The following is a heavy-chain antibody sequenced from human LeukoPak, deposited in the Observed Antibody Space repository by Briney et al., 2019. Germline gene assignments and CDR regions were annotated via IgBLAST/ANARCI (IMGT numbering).Heavy chain of an antibody. D-gene: IGHD3-22*01. V-gene: IGHV1-18*01. CDR1: GYTFTSYG. CDR2: ISAYNGNT. J-gene: IGHJ4*02. Sequence: ASVKVSCKASGYTFTSYGISWVRQAPGQGLEWMGWISAYNGNTNYAQKLQGRVTMTTDTSTSTAYMELRSLRSDDTAVYYCARRTYYDSSGYYCDYWGQGTLVTVSS. CDR3: ARRTYYDSSGYYCDY.